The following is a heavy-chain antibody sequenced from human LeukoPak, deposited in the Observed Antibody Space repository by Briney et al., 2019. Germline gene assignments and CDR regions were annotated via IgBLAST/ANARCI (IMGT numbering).Heavy chain of an antibody. CDR3: ARAGYSNRWDGVDY. Sequence: GESLKISCKGSGYTFTNYWIGWVRQMPGKGLEFMGIIYPGDSDTRYSPSFQGQVAISVDKSINTAYLQWSSLKASDSAMYYCARAGYSNRWDGVDYWGQGTLVTVSS. V-gene: IGHV5-51*01. CDR1: GYTFTNYW. D-gene: IGHD2/OR15-2a*01. J-gene: IGHJ4*02. CDR2: IYPGDSDT.